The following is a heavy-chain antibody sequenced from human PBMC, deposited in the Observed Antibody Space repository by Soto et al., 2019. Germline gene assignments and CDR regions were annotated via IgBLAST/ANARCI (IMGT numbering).Heavy chain of an antibody. V-gene: IGHV3-66*01. Sequence: GGSLRLSCAATGFTVSSNYMSWVRQAPGKGLEWISVIYSGGRTYYADSKKGRYTISRDNSKNTQNLQMNSLRAEDTAVYYCARVLVTMVRGNLRSYYGMDVWGQGTTVTVSS. J-gene: IGHJ6*02. CDR1: GFTVSSNY. D-gene: IGHD3-10*01. CDR2: IYSGGRT. CDR3: ARVLVTMVRGNLRSYYGMDV.